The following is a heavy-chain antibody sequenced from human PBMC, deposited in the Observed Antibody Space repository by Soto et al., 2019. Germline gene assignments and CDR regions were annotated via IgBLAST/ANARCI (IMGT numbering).Heavy chain of an antibody. D-gene: IGHD3-9*01. V-gene: IGHV5-51*01. J-gene: IGHJ4*02. CDR1: GYSFTNYW. CDR2: INPADSDT. CDR3: VRPDSTGYYSH. Sequence: PGESLKISCNGSGYSFTNYWIGWVRQMPGKGLEWMGIINPADSDTRYSPSFQGQVTVSVDKSISTAYLQRGSLKASDTAMYYCVRPDSTGYYSHWGQGTPVNVSS.